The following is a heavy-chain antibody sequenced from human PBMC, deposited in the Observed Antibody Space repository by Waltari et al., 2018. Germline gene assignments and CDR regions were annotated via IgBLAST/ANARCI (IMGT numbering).Heavy chain of an antibody. CDR1: GGSISSSSYY. J-gene: IGHJ6*02. Sequence: QLQLQESGPGLVKPSETLSLTCTVSGGSISSSSYYWGWIRQPPGKGLAWIGSIYYSGSTYYNPSLKSRVTISVDTSKNQFSLKLSSVTAADTAVYYCARSLSGYYYYGMDVWGQGTTVTVSS. CDR2: IYYSGST. V-gene: IGHV4-39*07. D-gene: IGHD3-10*01. CDR3: ARSLSGYYYYGMDV.